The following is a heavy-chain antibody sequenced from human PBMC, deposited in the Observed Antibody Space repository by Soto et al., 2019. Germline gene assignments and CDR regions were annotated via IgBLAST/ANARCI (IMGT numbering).Heavy chain of an antibody. CDR3: ARTEIYGDYGYYFDY. Sequence: SETLSLTCTVSGGSINSGGYYWSWIRQHPGKGLEWTGSLYYSGSTYYNPSLKSRVTMSVDTSKNQFSLKLSSVTAADTAVYYCARTEIYGDYGYYFDYWGQGTLVTVSS. CDR1: GGSINSGGYY. D-gene: IGHD4-17*01. V-gene: IGHV4-31*03. CDR2: LYYSGST. J-gene: IGHJ4*02.